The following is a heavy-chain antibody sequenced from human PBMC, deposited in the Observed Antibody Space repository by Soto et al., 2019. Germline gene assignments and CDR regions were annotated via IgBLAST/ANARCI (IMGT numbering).Heavy chain of an antibody. Sequence: GGSLRLSCAASGFTFSSYAMSWVRQAPGKGLEWVSAISGSGGSTYYADSVKGRFTISRDNSKNTLYLQMNSLRAEDTDVYYCAKALVGATTNYYGMDVWGQGTTVTVSS. CDR2: ISGSGGST. CDR3: AKALVGATTNYYGMDV. J-gene: IGHJ6*02. CDR1: GFTFSSYA. D-gene: IGHD1-26*01. V-gene: IGHV3-23*01.